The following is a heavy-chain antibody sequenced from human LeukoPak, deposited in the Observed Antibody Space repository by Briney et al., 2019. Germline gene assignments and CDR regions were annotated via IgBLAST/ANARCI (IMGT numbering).Heavy chain of an antibody. CDR1: GGSISSYY. V-gene: IGHV4-59*06. J-gene: IGHJ5*02. D-gene: IGHD3-22*01. Sequence: SETLSLTCTVSGGSISSYYWSWIRQHPGKGLEWIGYIYYSGSTYYNPSLKSRVTISVDTSKNQFSLKLSSVTAADTAVYYCARARAYYYDSSGYNNWFDPWGQGTLVTVSS. CDR3: ARARAYYYDSSGYNNWFDP. CDR2: IYYSGST.